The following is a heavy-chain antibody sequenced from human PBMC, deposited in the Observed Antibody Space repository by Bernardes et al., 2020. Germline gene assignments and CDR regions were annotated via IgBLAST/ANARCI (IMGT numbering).Heavy chain of an antibody. CDR1: GGTFSSYA. CDR3: ARDRWLTDKNTFDY. CDR2: IIPIFGTA. V-gene: IGHV1-69*06. J-gene: IGHJ4*02. D-gene: IGHD3-16*01. Sequence: SVKVSCKASGGTFSSYAISWVRQAPGQGLEWMGGIIPIFGTANYAQKFQGRVTITADKSTSTAYMELSSLRSEDTAVYYCARDRWLTDKNTFDYWGQGTLVTVSS.